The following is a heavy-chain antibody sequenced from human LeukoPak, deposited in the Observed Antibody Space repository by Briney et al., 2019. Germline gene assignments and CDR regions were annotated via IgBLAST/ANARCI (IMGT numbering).Heavy chain of an antibody. CDR2: INLRGST. J-gene: IGHJ6*03. CDR1: GGSFNDYY. CDR3: ARWRYYYYYMDV. V-gene: IGHV4-34*01. Sequence: SETLSLTCAVYGGSFNDYYWNWIRQPPGKGLEWIGEINLRGSTTYNPSLKSRVTISLDESKNQFSLKLSSVTAADTAVYYCARWRYYYYYMDVWGKGTTVTVSS.